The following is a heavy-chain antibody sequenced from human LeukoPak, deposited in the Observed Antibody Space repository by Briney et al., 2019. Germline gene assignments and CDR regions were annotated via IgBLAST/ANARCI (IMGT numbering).Heavy chain of an antibody. V-gene: IGHV4-61*02. CDR1: GGSISSGTYF. CDR3: ARDKDWNFD. J-gene: IGHJ4*02. CDR2: IYTSGST. D-gene: IGHD1-7*01. Sequence: SQTLSLTCTVSGGSISSGTYFWSWIRQPAGKGLEWIGRIYTSGSTNYNPSLKSRVTITVDTSKNQFSLKLSSVTAADTAVYYCARDKDWNFDWGQGTLVTVSP.